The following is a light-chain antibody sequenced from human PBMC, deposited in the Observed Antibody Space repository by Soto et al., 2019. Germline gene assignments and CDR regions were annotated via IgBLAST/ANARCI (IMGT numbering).Light chain of an antibody. J-gene: IGLJ1*01. CDR3: ATWDDSLNLLYV. Sequence: QSVLTQPPPASGTPGQRVTISCSGSGSNIGSNSVYWYQQLPGTAPKLLIYRNNQRPSGVPDRFPGSKSGTSASLAISGLRSEDEADYYCATWDDSLNLLYVFGAGTKVTVL. V-gene: IGLV1-47*01. CDR1: GSNIGSNS. CDR2: RNN.